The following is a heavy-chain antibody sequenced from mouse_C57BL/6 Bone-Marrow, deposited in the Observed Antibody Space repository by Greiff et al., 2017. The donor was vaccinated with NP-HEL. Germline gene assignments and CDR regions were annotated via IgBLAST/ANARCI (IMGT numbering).Heavy chain of an antibody. CDR3: ARGWLLPPFAY. CDR1: GYTFTSYW. J-gene: IGHJ3*01. CDR2: IYPGSGSN. Sequence: QVQLQQPGAELVKPGASVKISCKASGYTFTSYWITWVKQRPGQGLEWIGDIYPGSGSNNYNEKFKSKATLTVDTSSSTAYMQRSSLTSEDSAVYYCARGWLLPPFAYWGQGTLVTVSA. D-gene: IGHD2-3*01. V-gene: IGHV1-55*01.